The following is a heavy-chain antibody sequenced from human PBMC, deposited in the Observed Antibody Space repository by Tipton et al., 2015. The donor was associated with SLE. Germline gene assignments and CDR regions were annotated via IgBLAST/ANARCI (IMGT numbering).Heavy chain of an antibody. V-gene: IGHV4-31*03. CDR1: GGSISSGGYY. Sequence: TLSLTCTVSGGSISSGGYYWSWIRQHPGKGLEWIGYIYYSGSTYYNPSLKSRVTISLDTSRTQFSLKVTSVTAADTAVYYCARRPANNSQFDYWGQGMLVTVSS. CDR2: IYYSGST. D-gene: IGHD2-15*01. CDR3: ARRPANNSQFDY. J-gene: IGHJ4*02.